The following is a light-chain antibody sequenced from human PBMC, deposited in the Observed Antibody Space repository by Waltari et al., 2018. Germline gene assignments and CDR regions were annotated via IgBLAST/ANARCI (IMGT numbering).Light chain of an antibody. CDR3: QQYYNTPLT. Sequence: DIVMSQSPESLAVSLGERATNSCKTSESVLYRSNNKNHLAWYQQKPGQPPRLLLYWASTRESGVRDPFIGSGSETDFTLTVTSLQAEDVAVYYCQQYYNTPLTFGGGTKVEVK. J-gene: IGKJ4*01. V-gene: IGKV4-1*01. CDR1: ESVLYRSNNKNH. CDR2: WAS.